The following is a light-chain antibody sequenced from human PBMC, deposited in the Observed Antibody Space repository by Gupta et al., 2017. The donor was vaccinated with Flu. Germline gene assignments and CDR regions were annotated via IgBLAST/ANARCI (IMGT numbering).Light chain of an antibody. CDR1: SSNIGAGYD. V-gene: IGLV1-40*01. Sequence: VTISCTRSSSNIGAGYDVHWYQQLPGTAPKLLIFGNSNRPSGVPDRFSGSKSGTSASLAITGLQAEDEADYYCQSYDSSLSGWVFGGGTKLTVL. J-gene: IGLJ3*02. CDR3: QSYDSSLSGWV. CDR2: GNS.